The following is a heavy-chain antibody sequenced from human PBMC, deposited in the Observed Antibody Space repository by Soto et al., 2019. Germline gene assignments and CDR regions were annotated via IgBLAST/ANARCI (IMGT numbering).Heavy chain of an antibody. CDR1: GFTFSSYS. V-gene: IGHV3-48*02. CDR2: ISSSSSTI. J-gene: IGHJ3*02. Sequence: GGSLRLSCAASGFTFSSYSMNWVRQAPGKGLEWVSYISSSSSTIDYADSVKGRFTISRDKAKNSMYLQMNSQRDEDMTVYYCAKGIISGDCDAFDIWDQGTMVTVSS. D-gene: IGHD2-21*01. CDR3: AKGIISGDCDAFDI.